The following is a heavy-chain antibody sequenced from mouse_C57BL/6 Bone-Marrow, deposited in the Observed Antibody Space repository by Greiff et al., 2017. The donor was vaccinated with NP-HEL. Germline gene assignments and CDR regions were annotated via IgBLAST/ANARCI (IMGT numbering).Heavy chain of an antibody. J-gene: IGHJ1*03. D-gene: IGHD1-1*01. CDR2: IYPGGGYT. CDR3: ARWGSYWYFDV. V-gene: IGHV1-63*01. CDR1: GYTFTNYW. Sequence: VKLMESGAELVRPGTSVKMSCKASGYTFTNYWIGWAKQRPGHGLEWIGDIYPGGGYTNYNEKFKGKATLTADKSSSTAYMQFSSLTSEDSAIYYCARWGSYWYFDVWGTGTPVTVSS.